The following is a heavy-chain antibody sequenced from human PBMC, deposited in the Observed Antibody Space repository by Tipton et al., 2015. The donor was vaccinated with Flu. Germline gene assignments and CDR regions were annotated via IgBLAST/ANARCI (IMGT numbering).Heavy chain of an antibody. V-gene: IGHV1-46*01. CDR2: IRPIGATT. J-gene: IGHJ4*02. Sequence: QSGPEVKKPRASVKLSCKASGYTFTSYYLHWVRQAPGQGLEWMGIIRPIGATTNYAQKFRGRLTMTRDTSTSTVYMELSSLKSEDTAVYYCARGEKISLSWFGDFDYWGQGTLVTVSS. CDR3: ARGEKISLSWFGDFDY. CDR1: GYTFTSYY. D-gene: IGHD3-10*01.